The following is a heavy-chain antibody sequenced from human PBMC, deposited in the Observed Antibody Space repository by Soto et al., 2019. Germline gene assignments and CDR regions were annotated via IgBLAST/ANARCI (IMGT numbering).Heavy chain of an antibody. D-gene: IGHD2-2*01. V-gene: IGHV3-23*01. Sequence: PWGSMRLSCAASGLTFSSYAMSWVRQPPGKGLEWVSAISGSGATTYYADSVKGRFTISRDNSKNTLYLQMNSLRVDDTAVYYCAKDMRFDPWGQGTLVTVSS. J-gene: IGHJ5*02. CDR1: GLTFSSYA. CDR3: AKDMRFDP. CDR2: ISGSGATT.